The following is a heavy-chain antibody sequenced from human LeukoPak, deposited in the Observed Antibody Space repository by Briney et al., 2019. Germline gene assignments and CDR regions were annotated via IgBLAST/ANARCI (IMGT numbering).Heavy chain of an antibody. Sequence: SETLSLTCAVYGGSFSGYYWSWIRQPPGKGLEWIGEINHSGSTNYNPSLKSRVTISVDTSKNQFSLKLSSVTTADTAVYYCARRRCSSTSCYAYRVVVNWFDPWGQGTLVTVSS. CDR3: ARRRCSSTSCYAYRVVVNWFDP. CDR1: GGSFSGYY. D-gene: IGHD2-2*01. J-gene: IGHJ5*02. V-gene: IGHV4-34*01. CDR2: INHSGST.